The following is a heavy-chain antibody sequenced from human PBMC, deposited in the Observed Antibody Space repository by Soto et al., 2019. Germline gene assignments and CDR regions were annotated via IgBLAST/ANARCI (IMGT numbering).Heavy chain of an antibody. Sequence: EVQLLESGGGLIQPGGSLRLSCAASGFTFSTHWMHWVRQAPGKGLVWVSRINSDGSTTNYVDSVKGRFIISRDNAKNTVYLQMNSLRAEDTAVYYCARVPTGGYDWVWGQGTLVTVSS. CDR1: GFTFSTHW. CDR2: INSDGSTT. CDR3: ARVPTGGYDWV. V-gene: IGHV3-74*01. J-gene: IGHJ4*02. D-gene: IGHD5-12*01.